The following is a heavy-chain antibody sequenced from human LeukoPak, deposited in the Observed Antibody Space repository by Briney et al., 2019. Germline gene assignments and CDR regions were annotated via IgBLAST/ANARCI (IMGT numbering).Heavy chain of an antibody. D-gene: IGHD4-17*01. CDR3: AREHDYGDYGLDY. CDR2: ISGSGIST. J-gene: IGHJ4*02. V-gene: IGHV3-23*01. Sequence: PGGSLRLSCAASGFTFSSYAMSWVRQPPGKGLEWVSAISGSGISTYYADSVKGRFTISRDNSKNTLYLQMNSLRAEDTAVYYCAREHDYGDYGLDYWGQGTLVTVSS. CDR1: GFTFSSYA.